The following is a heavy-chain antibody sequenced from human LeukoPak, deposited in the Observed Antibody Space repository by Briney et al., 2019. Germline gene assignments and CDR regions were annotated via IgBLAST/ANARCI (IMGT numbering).Heavy chain of an antibody. V-gene: IGHV4-39*02. D-gene: IGHD1-1*01. Sequence: KASETLSLTCTVSGGSISSSSYYWGWIRQPPGKGLEWIGSIYYSGSTYYNPSLKSRVTISVDTSKNQFSLKLSSVTAADTAVYYCAREGTTGRNLNWFDSWGQGTLVTVSS. CDR2: IYYSGST. J-gene: IGHJ5*01. CDR3: AREGTTGRNLNWFDS. CDR1: GGSISSSSYY.